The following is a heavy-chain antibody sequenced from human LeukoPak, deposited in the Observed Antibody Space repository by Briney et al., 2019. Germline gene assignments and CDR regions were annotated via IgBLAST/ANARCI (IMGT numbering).Heavy chain of an antibody. Sequence: SETLSLTCAVYGGSFSGYYWSWIRQPPGKGLEWIGEINHSGSTNYNPSLKSRVTISVDTSKNQFSLKLSSVTAADTAVYYCARVGYGGNSGWFDPWGQGTLVTVSS. J-gene: IGHJ5*02. CDR2: INHSGST. V-gene: IGHV4-34*01. D-gene: IGHD4-23*01. CDR1: GGSFSGYY. CDR3: ARVGYGGNSGWFDP.